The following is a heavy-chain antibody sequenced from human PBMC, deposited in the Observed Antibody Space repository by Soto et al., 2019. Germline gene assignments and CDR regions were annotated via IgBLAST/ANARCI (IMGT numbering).Heavy chain of an antibody. Sequence: PGGSLRLSCAASGFTFSSYAMSWVRQAPGKGLEWVSAISGSGGSTYYADSVKGRFTISRDNSKNTLYLQMNSLRAEDTAVYYCAKDLMTYYYHSSGQTDYWGQGTLVTVSS. D-gene: IGHD3-22*01. J-gene: IGHJ4*02. CDR1: GFTFSSYA. CDR2: ISGSGGST. V-gene: IGHV3-23*01. CDR3: AKDLMTYYYHSSGQTDY.